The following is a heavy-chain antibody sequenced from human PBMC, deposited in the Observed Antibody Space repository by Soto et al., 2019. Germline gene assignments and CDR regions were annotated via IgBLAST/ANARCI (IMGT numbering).Heavy chain of an antibody. V-gene: IGHV2-5*02. CDR2: IYWDDDK. J-gene: IGHJ3*02. Sequence: QITLKESGPTLVKPTQTLTLTCSFSGFSLSTSGVGVGWIRQPPGKALEWLALIYWDDDKRYCPSLKSRLTITKDTSKNQVVLTMTNMDPVDTATYYCAHTYGQWLEGDAFDIWGQGTMVTVSS. D-gene: IGHD6-19*01. CDR3: AHTYGQWLEGDAFDI. CDR1: GFSLSTSGVG.